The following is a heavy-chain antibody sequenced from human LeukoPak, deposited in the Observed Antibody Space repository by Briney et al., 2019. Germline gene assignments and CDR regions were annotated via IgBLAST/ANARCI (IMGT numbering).Heavy chain of an antibody. V-gene: IGHV1-18*01. CDR3: ARAVRGYSYAYLPY. D-gene: IGHD5-18*01. Sequence: ASVKVSCKASGYTFSSYGISWVRQAPGQGLEWMGWISAYDGNTDYAQNLQGRVTMTSDTSTSTAYMELRSLRSDDTAVYYCARAVRGYSYAYLPYWGQGTLVTVSS. CDR1: GYTFSSYG. J-gene: IGHJ4*02. CDR2: ISAYDGNT.